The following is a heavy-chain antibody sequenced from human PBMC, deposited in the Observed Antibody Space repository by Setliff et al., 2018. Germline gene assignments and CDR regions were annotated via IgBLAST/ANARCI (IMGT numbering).Heavy chain of an antibody. V-gene: IGHV4-34*09. Sequence: SETLSLTCAASGGTFSDYYWTWIRQPPGKGLEWIGEINHSGSTYYNPSLKSRVTISVDTSKNQFSLKLSSVTAADTAVYYCARESQGLRGFDIWGQGTMVTVSS. J-gene: IGHJ3*02. CDR2: INHSGST. CDR1: GGTFSDYY. CDR3: ARESQGLRGFDI. D-gene: IGHD4-17*01.